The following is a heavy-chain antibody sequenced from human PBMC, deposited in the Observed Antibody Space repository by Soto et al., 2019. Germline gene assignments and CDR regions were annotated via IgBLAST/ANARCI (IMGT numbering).Heavy chain of an antibody. J-gene: IGHJ6*04. V-gene: IGHV1-69*12. Sequence: QVQLVQSGAEVKKPGSSVKVSCKASGGTFSSYAISWVRQAPGQGLEWMGGIIPIFDTADYAQKFQGRVTITADESTNTAYMEPSSARSEDTAVYYCAGHSSGVPGYYYGMDVWGKGTTVTVSS. CDR2: IIPIFDTA. D-gene: IGHD3-22*01. CDR1: GGTFSSYA. CDR3: AGHSSGVPGYYYGMDV.